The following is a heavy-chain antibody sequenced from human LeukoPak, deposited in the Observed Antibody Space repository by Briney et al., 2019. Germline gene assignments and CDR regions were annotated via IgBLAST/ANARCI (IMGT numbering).Heavy chain of an antibody. J-gene: IGHJ5*02. Sequence: PGGSLRLSCAASGFTFSSYGMHWVRQAPGKGLEWVSVIYSGGNAYYADSVKGRFTISRDNSKNTLYLQMNSLRAEDTAVYYCARGAYGDNWFDPWGQGTLVTVSS. CDR1: GFTFSSYG. D-gene: IGHD4-17*01. CDR3: ARGAYGDNWFDP. V-gene: IGHV3-NL1*01. CDR2: IYSGGNA.